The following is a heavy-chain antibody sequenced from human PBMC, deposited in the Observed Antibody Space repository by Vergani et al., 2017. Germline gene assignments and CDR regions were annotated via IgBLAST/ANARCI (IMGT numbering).Heavy chain of an antibody. Sequence: QLQLQESGPGLVKPSQTLSLTCAVSGGSISSGDHCWTWIRQRPGKGLEWIGYIFYSGTTYDNPSLRSRLTISVDTSQNQFSLKLRSVTAADTAVYYCARVDTQVPATSHFDYMDVWGKGTTVVVSS. D-gene: IGHD5-18*01. V-gene: IGHV4-31*11. CDR2: IFYSGTT. CDR1: GGSISSGDHC. J-gene: IGHJ6*03. CDR3: ARVDTQVPATSHFDYMDV.